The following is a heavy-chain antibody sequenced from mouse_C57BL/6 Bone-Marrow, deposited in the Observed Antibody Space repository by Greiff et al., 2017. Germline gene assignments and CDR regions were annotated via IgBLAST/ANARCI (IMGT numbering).Heavy chain of an antibody. D-gene: IGHD2-1*01. CDR1: GYTFTSYW. CDR2: IDPSDSET. CDR3: ARIYGNYPLFDY. V-gene: IGHV1-52*01. J-gene: IGHJ2*01. Sequence: VQLQQPGAELVRPGSSVKLSCKASGYTFTSYWMHWVKQRPIQGLEWIGNIDPSDSETHYNQKFKDKATLTVDKSSSTAYMQLSSLTSEDSAVYYCARIYGNYPLFDYWGQGTTLTGSS.